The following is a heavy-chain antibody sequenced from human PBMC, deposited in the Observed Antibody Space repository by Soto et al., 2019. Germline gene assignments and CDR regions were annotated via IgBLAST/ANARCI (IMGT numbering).Heavy chain of an antibody. CDR3: AREHGYQLSPFDHYYGRDV. CDR2: IIPFSGKA. CDR1: AGTFKNSI. Sequence: QVELLQSGAELKKPGTSVKVSCKASAGTFKNSIIRWVRQARGRGLEWRGGIIPFSGKAAYAQRFQGRVTITADEATSAAYREVSSLRWDDTAVYYCAREHGYQLSPFDHYYGRDVGGQGTTVTVSS. D-gene: IGHD6-13*01. J-gene: IGHJ6*02. V-gene: IGHV1-69*01.